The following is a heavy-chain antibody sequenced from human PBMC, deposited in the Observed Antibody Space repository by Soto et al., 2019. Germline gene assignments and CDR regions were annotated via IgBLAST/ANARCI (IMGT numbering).Heavy chain of an antibody. CDR1: GYTFTSYY. CDR2: INPSGGST. Sequence: QVQLVQSGAEVKKPGASVKVSCKASGYTFTSYYMHWVRQAPGQGLEWMGIINPSGGSTSYAQKFQGRVTMTRDTSTSTVYMELSSLRSEDTAVYYCARDKLVVAATTEYYFDYWGQGTLVTVSS. J-gene: IGHJ4*02. D-gene: IGHD2-15*01. CDR3: ARDKLVVAATTEYYFDY. V-gene: IGHV1-46*01.